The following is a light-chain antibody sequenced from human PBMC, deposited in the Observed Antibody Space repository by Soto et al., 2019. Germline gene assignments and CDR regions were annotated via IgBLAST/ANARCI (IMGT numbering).Light chain of an antibody. Sequence: SYELTQPPSVSVAPGQTARITCGGRDNGSKPVHWYQQKPGQAPVLVVFDNSDRASGIPERLSGSNSGNTATLTISRVEAGDEADYYCQVWDSSSDRLVVFGGGTKLTV. CDR3: QVWDSSSDRLVV. CDR2: DNS. J-gene: IGLJ2*01. CDR1: DNGSKP. V-gene: IGLV3-21*02.